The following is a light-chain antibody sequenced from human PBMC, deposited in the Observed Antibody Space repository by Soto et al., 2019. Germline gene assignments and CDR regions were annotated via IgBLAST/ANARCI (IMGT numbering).Light chain of an antibody. CDR3: QKYDNVPFT. Sequence: DIQMTQSPDSLSASVGDRVTITCQASHDITNYVNWYQQKPGRAPRLLTYDAANLATGVPSRFSGSGSETDFTFTIASLQPEDVGIYYCQKYDNVPFTFGPGTKVNIK. CDR2: DAA. J-gene: IGKJ3*01. V-gene: IGKV1-33*01. CDR1: HDITNY.